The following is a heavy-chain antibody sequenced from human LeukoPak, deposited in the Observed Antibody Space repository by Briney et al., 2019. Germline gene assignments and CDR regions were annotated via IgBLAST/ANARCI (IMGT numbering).Heavy chain of an antibody. V-gene: IGHV5-51*01. CDR2: VYPGDSDT. CDR3: ARTAEASSGYSY. J-gene: IGHJ4*02. D-gene: IGHD3-22*01. CDR1: GYTFTSYW. Sequence: ESLKISCKGSGYTFTSYWIGWVRQMPGKGLEWMGIVYPGDSDTRYSPSFQGQVTISADKSINTAYLQWSSLKASDTAIYYCARTAEASSGYSYWGQGTLVTVSS.